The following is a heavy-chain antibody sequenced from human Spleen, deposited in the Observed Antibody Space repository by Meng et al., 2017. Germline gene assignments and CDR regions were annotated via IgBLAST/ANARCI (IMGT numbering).Heavy chain of an antibody. CDR3: AKRTGRFTHPFDS. CDR1: GFTFDDYA. D-gene: IGHD1-1*01. J-gene: IGHJ4*02. Sequence: SLKISCAASGFTFDDYAMHWVRQAPGKGLEWVSGISWNSGSIGYADSVKGRFTISRDNAKNTLYLQVNSLTAEDTALYYCAKRTGRFTHPFDSWGQGTLVTVSS. CDR2: ISWNSGSI. V-gene: IGHV3-9*01.